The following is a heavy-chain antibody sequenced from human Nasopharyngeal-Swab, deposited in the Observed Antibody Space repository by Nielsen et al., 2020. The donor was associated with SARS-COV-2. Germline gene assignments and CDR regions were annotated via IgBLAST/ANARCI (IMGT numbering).Heavy chain of an antibody. CDR1: GYTFTDYG. J-gene: IGHJ5*02. D-gene: IGHD6-13*01. V-gene: IGHV1-18*01. CDR3: ARWGVTAAAKGSWFDP. Sequence: ASVKVSCKTSGYTFTDYGITWVRQVPGQGLEWMGWISVYNANPNYAQNFQGRVTLTTDTSTNTAYMELRSLRSDDTALYYCARWGVTAAAKGSWFDPWGQGTLVTVSS. CDR2: ISVYNANP.